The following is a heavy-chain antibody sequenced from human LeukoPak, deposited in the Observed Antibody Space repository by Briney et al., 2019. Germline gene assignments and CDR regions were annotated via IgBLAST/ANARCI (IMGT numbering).Heavy chain of an antibody. CDR2: IRSKANSYAT. CDR3: TRQPSASFDY. CDR1: GFTFSGSA. V-gene: IGHV3-73*01. J-gene: IGHJ4*02. Sequence: GGSLRLSCAASGFTFSGSAMHWVRQASGKGLEWVGSIRSKANSYATAYAASVKGRFTISRDDSKDKAYLQMNSLKTEDTAVYYCTRQPSASFDYWGQGTLVTVSS.